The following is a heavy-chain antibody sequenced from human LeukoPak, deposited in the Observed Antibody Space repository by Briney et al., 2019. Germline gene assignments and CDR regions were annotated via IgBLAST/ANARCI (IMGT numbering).Heavy chain of an antibody. CDR2: ISYDGSNK. CDR1: GFTFSSYG. Sequence: PGGSLRLSCAASGFTFSSYGMHWVRQAPGKGLEWVSVISYDGSNKYYADSVKGRFTISRDNSKNTLYLQMNSLRAEDTAVYYCAKIAVAGYTRDYFDYWGQGTLVTVSS. CDR3: AKIAVAGYTRDYFDY. J-gene: IGHJ4*02. V-gene: IGHV3-30*18. D-gene: IGHD6-19*01.